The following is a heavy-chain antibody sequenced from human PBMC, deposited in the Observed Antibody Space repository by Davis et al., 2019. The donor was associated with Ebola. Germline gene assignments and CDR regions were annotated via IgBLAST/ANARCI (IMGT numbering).Heavy chain of an antibody. CDR1: GFTFDDYA. CDR2: ISWNSGSI. J-gene: IGHJ4*02. CDR3: ARATYW. D-gene: IGHD2-8*02. Sequence: SLKISCAASGFTFDDYAMHWVRQAPGKGLEWVSGISWNSGSIGYADSVKGRFTISRDNAKSSLYLQMNSLRAEDTAVYYCARATYWWGQGTLVTASS. V-gene: IGHV3-9*01.